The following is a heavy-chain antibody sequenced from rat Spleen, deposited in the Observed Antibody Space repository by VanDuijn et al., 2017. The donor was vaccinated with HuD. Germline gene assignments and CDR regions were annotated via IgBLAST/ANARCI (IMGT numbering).Heavy chain of an antibody. V-gene: IGHV5-31*01. CDR2: ITNTGGSN. Sequence: EVQLVESGGGLVQPGRSLKLSCVASGFTFNNYWMSWIRQAPGKGLEWIASITNTGGSNYYPDSVKGRFTISRDNAQNTLYLQMNSLRSEDTATYYCTRYLRYFDYWGRGVMVTVSS. J-gene: IGHJ2*01. D-gene: IGHD2-1*01. CDR3: TRYLRYFDY. CDR1: GFTFNNYW.